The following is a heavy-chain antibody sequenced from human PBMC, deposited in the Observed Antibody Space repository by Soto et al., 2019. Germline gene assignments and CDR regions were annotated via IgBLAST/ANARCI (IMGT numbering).Heavy chain of an antibody. D-gene: IGHD2-21*02. CDR2: IYWDDDK. CDR1: GFSLSTSRVG. CDR3: AHTSGGGNSACFDY. Sequence: QITLKESGPTLVKPTQTLTLTCTFSGFSLSTSRVGVGWIRQPPGKALEWLALIYWDDDKRYNPSLKSRLTITNDTYNDQVVLTMANTDPVDTSTYYCAHTSGGGNSACFDYWGQGTLVTVSS. J-gene: IGHJ4*02. V-gene: IGHV2-5*02.